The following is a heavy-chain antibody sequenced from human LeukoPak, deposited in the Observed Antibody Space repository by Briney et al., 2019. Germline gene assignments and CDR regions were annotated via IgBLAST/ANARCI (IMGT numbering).Heavy chain of an antibody. CDR3: ARDQSSGWIDY. D-gene: IGHD6-19*01. J-gene: IGHJ4*02. Sequence: ASVKVSCKASGYTFTSYYMHWVRQAPGQGLEWMGWISAYNGNTNYAQKLRGRVTMTTDTSTSTAYMELRSLRSDDTAVYYCARDQSSGWIDYWGQGTLVTVSS. CDR1: GYTFTSYY. V-gene: IGHV1-18*04. CDR2: ISAYNGNT.